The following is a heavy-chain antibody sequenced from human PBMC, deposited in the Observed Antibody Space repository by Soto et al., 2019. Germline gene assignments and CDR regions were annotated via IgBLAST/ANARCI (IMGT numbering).Heavy chain of an antibody. CDR2: ISGSGGST. V-gene: IGHV3-23*01. CDR1: GFTFSSYV. CDR3: AKLRGRGSGSYYAAFDI. J-gene: IGHJ3*02. Sequence: EVQLLESGGGLVQPGGSLRLSCAASGFTFSSYVMSWVRQAPGKGLEWVSAISGSGGSTYYADSVKGRFTISRDNSKNTLYLQMNSLRAEDTAVYYCAKLRGRGSGSYYAAFDIWGQGTMVTVSS. D-gene: IGHD1-26*01.